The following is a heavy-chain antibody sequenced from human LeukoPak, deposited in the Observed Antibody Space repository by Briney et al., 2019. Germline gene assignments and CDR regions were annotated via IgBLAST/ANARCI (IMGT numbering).Heavy chain of an antibody. D-gene: IGHD3-16*01. Sequence: GGSLRLSCVASGVTLSNYAMSWARQAPGKGLEWVAVISYDGSDRYYAASVKGRFTISRDNSKNTLYLQMNSVRVEDTAVYYCAKEGSQVTPVWYFYNLDVWGQGTTVTVSS. CDR1: GVTLSNYA. CDR3: AKEGSQVTPVWYFYNLDV. CDR2: ISYDGSDR. J-gene: IGHJ6*02. V-gene: IGHV3-30*18.